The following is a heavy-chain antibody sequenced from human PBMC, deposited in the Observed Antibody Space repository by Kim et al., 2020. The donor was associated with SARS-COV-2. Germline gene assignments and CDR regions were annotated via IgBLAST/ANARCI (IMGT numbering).Heavy chain of an antibody. J-gene: IGHJ5*02. CDR1: GYTFTGYY. CDR3: ARGGAAAGLKYNWFGP. D-gene: IGHD6-13*01. V-gene: IGHV1-2*06. CDR2: MNPNNGGT. Sequence: ASVKVSCKASGYTFTGYYIHWVRQAPGQGLQWMGRMNPNNGGTNYAQRFQGRVTMTRDTSSSTAYMELSRLTSDDTAVYYCARGGAAAGLKYNWFGPWGQGTLVTVSS.